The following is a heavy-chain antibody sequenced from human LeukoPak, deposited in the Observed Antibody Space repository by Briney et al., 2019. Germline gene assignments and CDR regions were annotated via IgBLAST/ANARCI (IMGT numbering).Heavy chain of an antibody. J-gene: IGHJ4*02. Sequence: PSGTLSLTCAVFGGSISSSNLWSWVCQPPGKGLEWIGEVSHRGDTNYNPSLKSRVTISIDKSKNHFSLRLTSVTAADTAVYYCTRGGLTFGGNWGQGILVTVSS. V-gene: IGHV4-4*02. CDR2: VSHRGDT. D-gene: IGHD3-10*01. CDR1: GGSISSSNL. CDR3: TRGGLTFGGN.